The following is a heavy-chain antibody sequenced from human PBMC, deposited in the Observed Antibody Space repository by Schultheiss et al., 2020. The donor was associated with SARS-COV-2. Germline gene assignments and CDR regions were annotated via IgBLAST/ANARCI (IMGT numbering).Heavy chain of an antibody. D-gene: IGHD3-22*01. CDR2: IYYSGST. CDR1: GGSVSSVSYY. V-gene: IGHV4-61*01. J-gene: IGHJ3*02. CDR3: ARDRIYYDSSGYYSDAFDI. Sequence: SETLSLTCTVSGGSVSSVSYYYSWIRQPPGKGLEWIGYIYYSGSTNYNPSLKSRVTISVDTSKNQFSLKLSSVTAADTAVYYCARDRIYYDSSGYYSDAFDIWGQGKMVTVSS.